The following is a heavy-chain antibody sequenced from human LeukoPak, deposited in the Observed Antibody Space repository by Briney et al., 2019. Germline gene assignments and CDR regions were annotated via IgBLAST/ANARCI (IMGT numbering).Heavy chain of an antibody. CDR1: GGSISSSSYY. CDR2: IYYSGST. D-gene: IGHD6-19*01. V-gene: IGHV4-39*07. Sequence: SETLSLTCTVSGGSISSSSYYWGWIRQPPGKGLEWIGSIYYSGSTYYNPSLKSRVTISVDTSKSQFSLKLSSVTAADTAVYYCARVYGSGWYYSDYWGQGTLVTVSS. J-gene: IGHJ4*02. CDR3: ARVYGSGWYYSDY.